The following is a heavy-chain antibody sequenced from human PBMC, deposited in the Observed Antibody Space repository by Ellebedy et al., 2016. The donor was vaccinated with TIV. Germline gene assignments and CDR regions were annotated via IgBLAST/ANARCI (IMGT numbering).Heavy chain of an antibody. CDR1: GFAFNAHA. J-gene: IGHJ6*02. CDR2: ISNDGSDE. CDR3: ARDHGAAGTDYYYGMDV. D-gene: IGHD6-13*01. Sequence: GGSLRLXCAASGFAFNAHAIHWVRQAPGKGLEWVAVISNDGSDENFAGAVKGRFTISRANSMNILYLQMNNLRPEDTAVYYCARDHGAAGTDYYYGMDVWGQGTTVTVSS. V-gene: IGHV3-30*04.